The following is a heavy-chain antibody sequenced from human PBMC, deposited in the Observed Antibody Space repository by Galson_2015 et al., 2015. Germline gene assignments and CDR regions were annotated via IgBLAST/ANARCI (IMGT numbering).Heavy chain of an antibody. J-gene: IGHJ4*02. CDR2: IQSDGSGT. V-gene: IGHV3-74*01. Sequence: SLRLSCAASGFTFSSYWMHWVRQAPGKGLMWVSVIQSDGSGTRYADSVKGRFTISRDNAMNTLYLQMNSLRVEDTAVYYCARDWGSGLDWGQGTLVTVSS. CDR3: ARDWGSGLD. CDR1: GFTFSSYW. D-gene: IGHD6-19*01.